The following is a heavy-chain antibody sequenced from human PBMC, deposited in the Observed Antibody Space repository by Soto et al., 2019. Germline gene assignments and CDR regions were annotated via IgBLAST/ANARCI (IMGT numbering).Heavy chain of an antibody. CDR3: ARVLRYSSSSDNWFDP. CDR2: ISSSSSYI. CDR1: GFTFSSYG. J-gene: IGHJ5*02. Sequence: VGFLRLSCAASGFTFSSYGRNWVRQTPGKGLEWVSSISSSSSYIYYADSVKGRFTISRDNAKNSLYLQMNSLRAEDTAVYYCARVLRYSSSSDNWFDPWGQGTLVTVSS. D-gene: IGHD6-13*01. V-gene: IGHV3-21*01.